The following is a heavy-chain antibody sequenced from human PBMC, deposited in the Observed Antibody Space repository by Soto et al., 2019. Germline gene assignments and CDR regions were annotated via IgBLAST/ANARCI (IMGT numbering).Heavy chain of an antibody. Sequence: QVQLQPWGAGLLKPSETLSLTCAVYGGSLSRWYWSWIRQPPGKGLEWIGEINHGGSTKDNSSLKSPVSMSVDTSKNQFSLRLRSVPAADTAVYYCASIIDHGGFDYWGQGILVTVSS. V-gene: IGHV4-34*01. CDR2: INHGGST. CDR1: GGSLSRWY. J-gene: IGHJ4*02. CDR3: ASIIDHGGFDY. D-gene: IGHD1-20*01.